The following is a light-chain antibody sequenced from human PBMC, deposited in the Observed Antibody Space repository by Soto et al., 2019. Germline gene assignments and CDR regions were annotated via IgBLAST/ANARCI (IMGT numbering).Light chain of an antibody. CDR1: QSLSSS. Sequence: EIVLTQSPGTLSLSPGERATLSCRASQSLSSSLAWYQQKPGQAPRLLIYGASTRATGIPARFSGSGSGTEFTLTISSLQSEDFAVYYCQQYKNWPPITFGQGTRLEIK. CDR2: GAS. V-gene: IGKV3-15*01. J-gene: IGKJ5*01. CDR3: QQYKNWPPIT.